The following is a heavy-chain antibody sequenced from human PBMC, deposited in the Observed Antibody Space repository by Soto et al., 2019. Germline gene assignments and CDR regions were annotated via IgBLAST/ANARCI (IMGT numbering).Heavy chain of an antibody. CDR2: VSGDGYAS. J-gene: IGHJ4*03. CDR1: GFTFSSNA. CDR3: AKRHYYGSGSFALAT. V-gene: IGHV3-23*01. Sequence: GGSLRLSCAGSGFTFSSNAMSWARQAPGKGLEWVSSVSGDGYASDYADSVKGRFTVSRHNSKNTLYLQMNSLRAEDTAVYYCAKRHYYGSGSFALATWGQGTLVTVSS. D-gene: IGHD3-10*01.